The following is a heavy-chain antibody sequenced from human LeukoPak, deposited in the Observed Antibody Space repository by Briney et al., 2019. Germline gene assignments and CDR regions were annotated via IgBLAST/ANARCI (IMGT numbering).Heavy chain of an antibody. D-gene: IGHD6-13*01. CDR3: ARDRFGGAAAAGTLAY. V-gene: IGHV1-69*04. J-gene: IGHJ4*02. CDR2: IIPILGIA. CDR1: GGTFSSYA. Sequence: SVKVSCKASGGTFSSYAISWVRQAPGQGLEWMGRIIPILGIANYAQKFQGRVTITADKSTSTAYMELSSLRSEDTAVYYCARDRFGGAAAAGTLAYWGQGTLVTVSS.